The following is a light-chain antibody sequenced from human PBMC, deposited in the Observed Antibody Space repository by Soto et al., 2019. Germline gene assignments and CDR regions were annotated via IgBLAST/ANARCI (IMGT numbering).Light chain of an antibody. V-gene: IGLV2-14*01. CDR2: EVS. J-gene: IGLJ1*01. CDR3: SSYTSISSLGV. CDR1: GSDVGSYKY. Sequence: QSVLTKPASVSGSPGQSITISCTGTGSDVGSYKYVSWYQQHPGKAPKLIIFEVSNRPSGVSDRFSGSKSGNTASLTISGLXAEDEADYYCSSYTSISSLGVFGTGTKVTVL.